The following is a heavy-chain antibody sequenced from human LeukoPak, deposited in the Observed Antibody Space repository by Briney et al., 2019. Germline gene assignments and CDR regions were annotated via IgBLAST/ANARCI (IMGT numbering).Heavy chain of an antibody. V-gene: IGHV3-30*03. CDR3: ARHAYGDNSFDY. J-gene: IGHJ4*02. Sequence: GGSLRLSCAASGFTFSSYGLHWVREAPGKGLEWVAVISYDGSNKYHADSVKGRFTISRDTAKNSLYLQMNSLRAEDTAVYYCARHAYGDNSFDYWGQGTLVTVSS. CDR1: GFTFSSYG. CDR2: ISYDGSNK. D-gene: IGHD4-17*01.